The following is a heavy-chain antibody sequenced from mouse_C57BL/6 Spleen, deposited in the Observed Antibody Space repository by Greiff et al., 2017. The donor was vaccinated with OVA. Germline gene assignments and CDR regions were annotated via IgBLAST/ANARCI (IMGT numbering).Heavy chain of an antibody. CDR2: IHPSDSDT. CDR1: GYTFTSYW. Sequence: VQLVESGAELVKPGASVKVSCKASGYTFTSYWMHWVKQRPGQGLEWIGRIHPSDSDTNYNQKFKGKATLTVDKSSSTAYMQLSSLTSEDSAVYYCAIPITTVVAHYAMDYWGQGTSVTVSS. CDR3: AIPITTVVAHYAMDY. V-gene: IGHV1-74*01. D-gene: IGHD1-1*01. J-gene: IGHJ4*01.